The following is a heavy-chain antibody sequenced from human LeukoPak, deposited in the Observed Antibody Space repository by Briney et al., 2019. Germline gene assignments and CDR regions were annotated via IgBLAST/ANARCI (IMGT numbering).Heavy chain of an antibody. J-gene: IGHJ4*02. Sequence: GGSLRLSCAASGFTVSSSYMSWVRQPAGKGLEWVSVLYSGGATFYADSVKGRFTISRDTSKNTLYLQMNDLRADDTAVYYCTKLKGWYGEGFFDYWGQGTLVTVSS. D-gene: IGHD6-19*01. CDR1: GFTVSSSY. V-gene: IGHV3-53*01. CDR2: LYSGGAT. CDR3: TKLKGWYGEGFFDY.